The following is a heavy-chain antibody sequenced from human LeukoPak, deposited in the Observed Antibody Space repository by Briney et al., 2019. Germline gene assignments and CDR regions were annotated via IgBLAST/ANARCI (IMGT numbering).Heavy chain of an antibody. CDR3: ARGLPYNDAFDI. Sequence: GGSLRLSCAASGFTFSSYAMSWVRQAPGKGLEWVSAISGSGGSTYYADSVKGRFTISRDNSKNTLYLQVNSLRAEDTAVYYCARGLPYNDAFDIWGQGTMVTVSS. J-gene: IGHJ3*02. V-gene: IGHV3-23*01. D-gene: IGHD4-11*01. CDR2: ISGSGGST. CDR1: GFTFSSYA.